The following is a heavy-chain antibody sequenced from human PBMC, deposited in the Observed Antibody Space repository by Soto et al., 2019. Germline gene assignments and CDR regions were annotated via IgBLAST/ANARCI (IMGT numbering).Heavy chain of an antibody. CDR2: IYYSGST. V-gene: IGHV4-31*03. CDR1: GGSISSGGYY. CDR3: ARDDMVRGVIITPLY. D-gene: IGHD3-10*01. Sequence: PSETLSLTCTVSGGSISSGGYYWSWIRQHPGKGLEWIGYIYYSGSTYYNPSLKSRVTISVDTSKNQFSLKLSSVIAADTAVYYCARDDMVRGVIITPLYWGQGTLVTVSS. J-gene: IGHJ4*02.